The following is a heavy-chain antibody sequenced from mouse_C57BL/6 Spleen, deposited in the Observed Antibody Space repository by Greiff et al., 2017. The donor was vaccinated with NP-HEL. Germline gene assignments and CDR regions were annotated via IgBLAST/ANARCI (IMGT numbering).Heavy chain of an antibody. Sequence: QVQLQQPGAELVKPGASVKLSCKASGYTFTSYWMQWVKQRPGQGLEWIGEIDPSDSYTNYNQKFKGKATLTVDTSSSTAYMQLSSLTSEDSAVYYCARAGDYYGSNWDFGVWGTGTTVTVSS. V-gene: IGHV1-50*01. J-gene: IGHJ1*03. D-gene: IGHD1-1*01. CDR1: GYTFTSYW. CDR2: IDPSDSYT. CDR3: ARAGDYYGSNWDFGV.